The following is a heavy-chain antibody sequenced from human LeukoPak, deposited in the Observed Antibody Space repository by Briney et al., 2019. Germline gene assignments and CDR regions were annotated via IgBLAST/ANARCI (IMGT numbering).Heavy chain of an antibody. V-gene: IGHV4-34*01. CDR1: GGSFSGYY. Sequence: SETLSLTCAAYGGSFSGYYWSWIRQPPGKGLEWIGEINHSGSTNYNPSLKSRVTISVDTSKNQFSLKLSSVTAADTAVYYCARGRRGRALCYYYGTDVWGQGTTVTVSS. J-gene: IGHJ6*02. CDR2: INHSGST. D-gene: IGHD1-26*01. CDR3: ARGRRGRALCYYYGTDV.